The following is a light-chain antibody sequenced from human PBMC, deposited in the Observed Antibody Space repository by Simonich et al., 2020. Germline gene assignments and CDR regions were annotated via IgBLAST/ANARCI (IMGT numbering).Light chain of an antibody. CDR3: MQSIQLPPRYT. CDR2: EVS. Sequence: DIVMTQTPLSLSVTPGQPASISCKSSQSLLHSDGKTYLYWYLQKPGQSPQLLIYEVSNRVSGVQDRVSGSGSGTDFTLKISRVEAEDVGVYYCMQSIQLPPRYTFGQGTKLEIK. V-gene: IGKV2D-29*02. CDR1: QSLLHSDGKTY. J-gene: IGKJ2*01.